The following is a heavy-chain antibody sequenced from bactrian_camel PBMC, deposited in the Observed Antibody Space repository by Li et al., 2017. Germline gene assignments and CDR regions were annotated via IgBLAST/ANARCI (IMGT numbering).Heavy chain of an antibody. V-gene: IGHV3S42*01. CDR2: IDSNDFI. CDR3: LTDFQPCAADSVPAGN. Sequence: DVQLVESGGGTVPPGGSLTLSCAVSGFLFGPDRYCMGWFRQVPGKERELVAVIDSNDFIRYSDAVQGRFTISKDNAKKMLILHMTSLKPEDTAMYYCLTDFQPCAADSVPAGNWGQGTQVTVS. CDR1: GFLFGPDRYC. D-gene: IGHD6*01. J-gene: IGHJ4*01.